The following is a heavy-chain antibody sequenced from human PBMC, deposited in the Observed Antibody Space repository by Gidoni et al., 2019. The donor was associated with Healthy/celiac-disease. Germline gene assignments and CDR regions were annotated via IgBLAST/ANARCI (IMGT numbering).Heavy chain of an antibody. CDR3: ARLEEQFDY. J-gene: IGHJ4*02. CDR2: IYYSGST. V-gene: IGHV4-39*01. CDR1: GGSISSSSYY. D-gene: IGHD1-26*01. Sequence: QLQLQESGPGLVRPSATLSLTCTVSGGSISSSSYYWGWIRQPPGKGLEWIGSIYYSGSTYYNPSLKSRVTISVDTSKNQLSLKLSSVTAADTAVYDCARLEEQFDYWGQGTLVSVSS.